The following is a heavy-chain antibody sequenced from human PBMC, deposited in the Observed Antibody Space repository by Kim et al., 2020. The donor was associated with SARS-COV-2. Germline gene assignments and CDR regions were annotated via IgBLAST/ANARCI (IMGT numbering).Heavy chain of an antibody. CDR3: ARGRWGGHMASPGLVDY. CDR2: INHSGST. Sequence: SETLSLTCAVYGGSFSGYYWSWIRQPPGKGLEWIGEINHSGSTNYNPSLKSRVTISVDTSKNQFSLKLSSVTAADTAVYYCARGRWGGHMASPGLVDYWGQGTLVTVSS. V-gene: IGHV4-34*01. D-gene: IGHD2-21*01. J-gene: IGHJ4*02. CDR1: GGSFSGYY.